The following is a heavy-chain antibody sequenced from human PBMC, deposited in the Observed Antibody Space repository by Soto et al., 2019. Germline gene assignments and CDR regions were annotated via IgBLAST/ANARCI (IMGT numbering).Heavy chain of an antibody. CDR1: GYTFTSYY. J-gene: IGHJ4*02. CDR2: INPSGGST. CDR3: SRGYPPRDQLGNLPGAF. Sequence: QVQLVQSGAEVMQPGASVKVSCKASGYTFTSYYIQWVRQAPGQGLEWMGIINPSGGSTNYAQKFEGRXTXTXXTSTSTVYMELSSLRSEDTAIYYCSRGYPPRDQLGNLPGAFWGQGTLVTVSS. V-gene: IGHV1-46*03. D-gene: IGHD1-1*01.